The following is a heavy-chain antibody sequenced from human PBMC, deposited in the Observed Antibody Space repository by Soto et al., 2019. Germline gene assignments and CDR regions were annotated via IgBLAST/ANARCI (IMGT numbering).Heavy chain of an antibody. CDR1: GFTFSSYT. J-gene: IGHJ6*02. V-gene: IGHV3-21*06. Sequence: PGGSLRLSCAASGFTFSSYTMNCVQQAPGKGLEWVSSISSGSSYIYYADSVKGRFTISRDNAKNSLYLQMNSLRAEDTAVYYCARSSGGSGKLWNYYGMDVWGQGTTVTVSS. D-gene: IGHD3-10*01. CDR2: ISSGSSYI. CDR3: ARSSGGSGKLWNYYGMDV.